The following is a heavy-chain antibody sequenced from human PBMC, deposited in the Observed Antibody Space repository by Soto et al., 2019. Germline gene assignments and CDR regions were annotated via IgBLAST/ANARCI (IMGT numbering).Heavy chain of an antibody. Sequence: PGGSLRLSCASSGFTFSSYWMHLVRQAPGKGLVWVSRINSDGSSTSYADSVKGRFTISRDNAKNTLYLQMNSLRAEDTAVYYCARGDYSNYDYGMDVWGQGTTVTVSS. V-gene: IGHV3-74*01. D-gene: IGHD4-4*01. CDR2: INSDGSST. J-gene: IGHJ6*02. CDR1: GFTFSSYW. CDR3: ARGDYSNYDYGMDV.